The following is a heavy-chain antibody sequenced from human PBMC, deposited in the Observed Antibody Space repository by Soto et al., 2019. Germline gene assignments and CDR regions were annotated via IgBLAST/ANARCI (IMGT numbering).Heavy chain of an antibody. CDR3: AINHPANGYSYGYRTSYYYGMDV. D-gene: IGHD5-18*01. CDR1: GYTFTGYY. CDR2: INPNSGGT. J-gene: IGHJ6*02. V-gene: IGHV1-2*02. Sequence: ASVKVSCKASGYTFTGYYMHWVRQAPGEGLEWMGWINPNSGGTNYAQKFQGRVTMTRDTSISTAYMELSRLRSDDTAVYYCAINHPANGYSYGYRTSYYYGMDVWGQGTTVTFSS.